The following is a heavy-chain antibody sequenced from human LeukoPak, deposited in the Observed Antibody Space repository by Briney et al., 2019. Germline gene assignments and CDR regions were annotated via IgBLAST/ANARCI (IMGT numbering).Heavy chain of an antibody. CDR2: ITYSGST. CDR3: ARMGVWFGELSVYYYMDV. Sequence: SETLSLTCTVSGGSIINYYWTWIRQPPGKGLEWIGYITYSGSTDYNPSLRSRVTISVDTSKNQFSLKLSSVTAADTAVYYCARMGVWFGELSVYYYMDVWGKGTTVTISS. J-gene: IGHJ6*03. D-gene: IGHD3-10*01. V-gene: IGHV4-59*12. CDR1: GGSIINYY.